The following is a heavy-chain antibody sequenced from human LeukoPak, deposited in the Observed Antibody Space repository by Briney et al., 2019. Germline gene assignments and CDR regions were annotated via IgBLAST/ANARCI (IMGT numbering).Heavy chain of an antibody. J-gene: IGHJ5*02. CDR1: GGSISIYY. D-gene: IGHD3-10*01. V-gene: IGHV4-59*08. CDR2: VYYSGST. Sequence: SETLSLTCTVSGGSISIYYWSWIRQPPGKGLEWIGYVYYSGSTNYNPSLKSRVTISVDTSKNQFSLKLSSVTAADTAVYYCARRKYYGSGSSYNWFDPWGQGTLVTISS. CDR3: ARRKYYGSGSSYNWFDP.